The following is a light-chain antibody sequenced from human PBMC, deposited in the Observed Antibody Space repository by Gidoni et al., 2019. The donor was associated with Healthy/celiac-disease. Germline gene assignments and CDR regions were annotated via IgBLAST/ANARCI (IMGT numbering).Light chain of an antibody. CDR1: QSVSSN. Sequence: EIVMTQSPATLSVSPGERATLSCRASQSVSSNLAWYQQKTGQAPRLLIYDASTRATGIPARFSGSGSGKEFTLTISSLQSEDFAVYYCQQYNNWPPKTFGQGTKVEIK. CDR2: DAS. J-gene: IGKJ1*01. CDR3: QQYNNWPPKT. V-gene: IGKV3-15*01.